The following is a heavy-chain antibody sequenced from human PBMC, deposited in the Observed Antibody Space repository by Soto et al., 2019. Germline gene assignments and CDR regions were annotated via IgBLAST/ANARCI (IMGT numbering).Heavy chain of an antibody. J-gene: IGHJ4*02. CDR2: INAINGIA. CDR3: ARGERYYYDSSGYFGFDY. V-gene: IGHV1-69*02. CDR1: GGTFSSYT. Sequence: SVKVSCKASGGTFSSYTISWVRQAPGQGFEWMGRINAINGIAKYSQKFQARVTITGDTSASTAYMELSSLRSEDTAVYYCARGERYYYDSSGYFGFDYWGQGTLVTVS. D-gene: IGHD3-22*01.